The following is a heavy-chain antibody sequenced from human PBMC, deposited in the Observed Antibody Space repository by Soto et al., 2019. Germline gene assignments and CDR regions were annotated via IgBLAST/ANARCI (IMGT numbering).Heavy chain of an antibody. D-gene: IGHD3-22*01. CDR3: ARDLMIVVVIVERYFDY. CDR1: GFTLSSYA. CDR2: ISYDGSNK. Sequence: GGSLRLSCAASGFTLSSYAMHWVRQAPGNGLEWVAVISYDGSNKYYADSVKGRFTISRDNSKNTLYLQMNSLRAEDTAVYYCARDLMIVVVIVERYFDYWGQGTLVTVSS. J-gene: IGHJ4*02. V-gene: IGHV3-30-3*01.